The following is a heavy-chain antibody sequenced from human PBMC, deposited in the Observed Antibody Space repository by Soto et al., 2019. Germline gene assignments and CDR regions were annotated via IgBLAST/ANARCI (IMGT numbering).Heavy chain of an antibody. CDR1: GYSFTSYW. CDR2: IYPGDSDT. J-gene: IGHJ6*02. Sequence: PGESLKISCKGSGYSFTSYWIGWVRQMPGKGLEWMGIIYPGDSDTRCSPSFQGQVTISADKSISTAYLQWSSLKASDTAMYYCARHGVQDDYSNSNAYYYYGMDVWGQGTTVTVSS. V-gene: IGHV5-51*01. D-gene: IGHD4-4*01. CDR3: ARHGVQDDYSNSNAYYYYGMDV.